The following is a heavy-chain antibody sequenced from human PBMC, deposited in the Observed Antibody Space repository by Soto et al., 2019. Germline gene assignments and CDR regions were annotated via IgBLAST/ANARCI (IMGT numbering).Heavy chain of an antibody. J-gene: IGHJ3*02. V-gene: IGHV3-73*01. CDR3: TRVDAPGARAFDI. CDR2: IRERTNGYAT. Sequence: EVQLVESGGGLVQPGGSLRLSCAASGFSISGSGIHWVRQASGKGLEWVARIRERTNGYATGYAASVQGRFSISRDDSKNTAFLQMSSLNTEDTAVYYCTRVDAPGARAFDIWGQGTMVTVSS. D-gene: IGHD1-26*01. CDR1: GFSISGSG.